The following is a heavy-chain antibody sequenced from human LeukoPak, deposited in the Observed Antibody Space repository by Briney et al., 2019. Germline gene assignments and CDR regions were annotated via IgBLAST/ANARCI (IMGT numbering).Heavy chain of an antibody. CDR3: AKDEGYCSGGSCYYDY. Sequence: PGGSLRLSCAASGFTFSSYAMSWVRQAPGKGQEWVSAISGSGGSTYYADSVKGRFTISRDNSKNTLYLQTNSLRAEDTAVYYCAKDEGYCSGGSCYYDYWGQGTLVTVSS. D-gene: IGHD2-15*01. J-gene: IGHJ4*02. CDR2: ISGSGGST. V-gene: IGHV3-23*01. CDR1: GFTFSSYA.